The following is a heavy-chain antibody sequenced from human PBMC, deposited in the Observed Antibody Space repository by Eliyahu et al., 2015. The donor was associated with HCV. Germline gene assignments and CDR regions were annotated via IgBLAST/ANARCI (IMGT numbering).Heavy chain of an antibody. D-gene: IGHD4-11*01. CDR1: XGTFSSXX. J-gene: IGHJ6*02. CDR3: ATLRLHRGYSLDYYYGMDV. V-gene: IGHV1-69*01. CDR2: IIPIFGTA. Sequence: QVQLVQSGAEVKKPGSSVXVSCKASXGTFSSXXXXWVRQAPGQGLEWMGGIIPIFGTANYAQKFQGRVTITADESTSTAYMELSSLRSEDTAVYYCATLRLHRGYSLDYYYGMDVWGQGTTVTVSS.